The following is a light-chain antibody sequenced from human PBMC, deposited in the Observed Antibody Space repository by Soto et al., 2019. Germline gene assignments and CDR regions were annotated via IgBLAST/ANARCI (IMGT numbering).Light chain of an antibody. CDR3: CSYADSSTYV. V-gene: IGLV2-23*01. J-gene: IGLJ1*01. CDR2: EDT. Sequence: QSALTQPASVSGSPGQSITISRTGTSSDVGNYNLVSWYQQHPGKAPKLIIYEDTKRPSGVSNRFSGSKSGNTASLTISGLQAEDEADYYCCSYADSSTYVFGTGTKVTVL. CDR1: SSDVGNYNL.